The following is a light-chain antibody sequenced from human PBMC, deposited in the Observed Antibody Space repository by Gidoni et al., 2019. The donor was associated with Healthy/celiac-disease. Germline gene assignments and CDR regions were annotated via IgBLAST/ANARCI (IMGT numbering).Light chain of an antibody. CDR2: DVS. CDR1: SSDVGGYNY. J-gene: IGLJ2*01. Sequence: QSALPPPPSVSGSPGPPVTIPCTGTSSDVGGYNYVSWYQQHPGKAPKLMIYDVSKRPLGVPDRFSGSKSGNTASLTISGLQAEDEADYYCCSYAGSYTLVFGGGTKLTVL. V-gene: IGLV2-11*01. CDR3: CSYAGSYTLV.